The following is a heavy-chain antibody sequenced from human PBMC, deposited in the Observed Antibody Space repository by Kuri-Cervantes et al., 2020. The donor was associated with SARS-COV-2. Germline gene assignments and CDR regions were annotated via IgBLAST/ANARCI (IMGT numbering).Heavy chain of an antibody. CDR2: IYYSGST. V-gene: IGHV4-59*11. CDR3: ARWELLFPSDAFDI. J-gene: IGHJ3*02. Sequence: ESLKISCNVSGDSMSRRYWNWIRQPPGRGLEWIGYIYYSGSTNYNPSLKSRVTISVDTSRNQFSLKLSSVTAADTAVYYCARWELLFPSDAFDIWGQGTMVTVSS. CDR1: GDSMSRRY. D-gene: IGHD1-26*01.